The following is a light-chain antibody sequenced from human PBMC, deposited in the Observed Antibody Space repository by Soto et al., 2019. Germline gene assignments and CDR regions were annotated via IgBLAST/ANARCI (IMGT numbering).Light chain of an antibody. V-gene: IGKV3-11*01. CDR3: QQRSNWPPGYT. J-gene: IGKJ2*01. CDR2: DAS. Sequence: EIVLTQSPATPSLSPGERATLSCRASQSVSSYLAWYQQKPGQAPRLLIYDASNRATGIPARFSGSGSGTDFTLTISSLEPEDFAVYYCQQRSNWPPGYTFGQGTKLEIK. CDR1: QSVSSY.